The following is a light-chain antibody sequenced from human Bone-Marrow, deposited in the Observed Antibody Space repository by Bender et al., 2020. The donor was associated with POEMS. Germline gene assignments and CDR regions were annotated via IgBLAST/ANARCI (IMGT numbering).Light chain of an antibody. Sequence: QSALTQPPSASGSPGGSVTISCTGTSADVGFYNYVSWYQKHPYKAPKLIIYEVNKRPSGVPDRFSGSKSGTSASLAISGLQSEDEADYYCAAWEDSLNGWVFGGGTKLTVL. CDR3: AAWEDSLNGWV. CDR2: EVN. V-gene: IGLV2-8*01. J-gene: IGLJ3*02. CDR1: SADVGFYNY.